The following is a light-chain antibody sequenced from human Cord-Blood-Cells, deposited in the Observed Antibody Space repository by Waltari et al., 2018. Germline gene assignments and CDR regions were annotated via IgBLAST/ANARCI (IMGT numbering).Light chain of an antibody. V-gene: IGLV2-14*03. CDR2: DVS. CDR1: SSDVGGYNY. Sequence: QSALTQPASVSGSPGQSIPISCTGTSSDVGGYNYVSWYQHHPGKAPKLMIYDVSNRPSGVSNRFSGSKSGNTASLTISGLQAEDEADYYCSSYTSSSTLVVFGGGTKLTVL. J-gene: IGLJ2*01. CDR3: SSYTSSSTLVV.